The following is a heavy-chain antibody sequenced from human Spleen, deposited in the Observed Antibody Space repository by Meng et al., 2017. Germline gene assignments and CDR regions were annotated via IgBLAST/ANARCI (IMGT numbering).Heavy chain of an antibody. CDR3: ARGTPGRSYSDY. V-gene: IGHV1-18*01. CDR2: LGAHDGDT. CDR1: DYTFTGYG. Sequence: QVHLVQSGPEVKKPGASVKVACKASDYTFTGYGVSWVRQAPGQGLGGMAWLGAHDGDTSHAPKFQGRVTVSADRPTATAYMELRRLRSDDTAVYYCARGTPGRSYSDYWGQGTLVTVSS. J-gene: IGHJ4*02. D-gene: IGHD3-10*01.